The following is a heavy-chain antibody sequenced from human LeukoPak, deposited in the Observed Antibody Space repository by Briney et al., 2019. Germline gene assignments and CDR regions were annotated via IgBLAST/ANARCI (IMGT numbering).Heavy chain of an antibody. CDR1: GFTFSSYS. D-gene: IGHD3-16*01. CDR3: ARDLGGGGIFDY. Sequence: GGSLRLSCAASGFTFSSYSMNWVRQAPGKGLEWVSSISSSSSYIYYADSVKGRFTISRDNAKNSLYLQMNSLRAEDTVVYYCARDLGGGGIFDYWGQGTLVTVSS. J-gene: IGHJ4*02. V-gene: IGHV3-21*01. CDR2: ISSSSSYI.